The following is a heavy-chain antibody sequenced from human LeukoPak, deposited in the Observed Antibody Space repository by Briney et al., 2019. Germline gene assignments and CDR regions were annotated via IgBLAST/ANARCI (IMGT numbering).Heavy chain of an antibody. CDR1: GFTFSSYW. D-gene: IGHD1-26*01. J-gene: IGHJ3*02. Sequence: PGGSLRLSCAASGFTFSSYWMSWVRQAPGKGLEWVSVIYSGGSTYYADSVKGRFTISRDNSKNTLYLQMNSLRAEDTAVYYCAFRGSYLDSDAFDIWGQGTMVTVSS. CDR2: IYSGGST. V-gene: IGHV3-53*01. CDR3: AFRGSYLDSDAFDI.